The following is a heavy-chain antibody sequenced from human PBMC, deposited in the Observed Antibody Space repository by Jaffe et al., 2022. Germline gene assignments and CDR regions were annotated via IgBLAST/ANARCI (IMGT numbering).Heavy chain of an antibody. J-gene: IGHJ4*02. D-gene: IGHD3-10*01. Sequence: QVQLQESGPGLVKPSETLSLTCAVSGYSISSGYYWGWIRQPPGKGLEWIGSIYHSGSTYYNPSLKSRVTISVDTSKNQFSLKLSSVTAADTAVYYCARDTFLYYYYGSGSYRGGIDYWGQGTLVTVSS. CDR1: GYSISSGYY. V-gene: IGHV4-38-2*02. CDR3: ARDTFLYYYYGSGSYRGGIDY. CDR2: IYHSGST.